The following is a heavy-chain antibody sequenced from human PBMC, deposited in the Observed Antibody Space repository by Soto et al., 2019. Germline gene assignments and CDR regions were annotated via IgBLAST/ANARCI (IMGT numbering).Heavy chain of an antibody. CDR1: GYTFTGYY. J-gene: IGHJ5*02. V-gene: IGHV1-2*04. CDR2: INPNSGDT. Sequence: QVQLVQSGAEVKKPGASVKVSCKASGYTFTGYYMHWVRQAPGQGLEWMGWINPNSGDTNYAQKFQGWVTMTRDTCIITAYMALSRLRSDDTAVYYCAGGLSQRQWRVREGNWFDPWGQGTLVTVSS. CDR3: AGGLSQRQWRVREGNWFDP. D-gene: IGHD6-19*01.